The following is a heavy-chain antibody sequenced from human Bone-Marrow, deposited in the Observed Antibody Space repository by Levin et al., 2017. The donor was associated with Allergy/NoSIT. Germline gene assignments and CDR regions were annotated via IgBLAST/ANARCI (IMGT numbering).Heavy chain of an antibody. V-gene: IGHV6-1*01. J-gene: IGHJ4*02. Sequence: SQTLSLTCAISGDSVSSNNTAWNWIRQSPSRGLEWLGRTYFRSKWYIDYALFVKSRITINPDTSKNQFSLHLNSVTPEDTSMYYCSRANDYTSSSGFDYWGQGSLVTVSS. D-gene: IGHD6-6*01. CDR1: GDSVSSNNTA. CDR3: SRANDYTSSSGFDY. CDR2: TYFRSKWYI.